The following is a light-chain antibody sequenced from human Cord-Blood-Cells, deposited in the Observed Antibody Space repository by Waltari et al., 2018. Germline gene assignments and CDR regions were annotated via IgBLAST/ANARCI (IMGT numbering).Light chain of an antibody. J-gene: IGKJ3*01. CDR3: HQRSNCPPAFT. CDR2: DAS. V-gene: IGKV3-11*01. Sequence: IVLPQSPATLSLSPGERPTLSCRASQSVRSYLACYQQKPGQAPRLLIYDASNRATGIPARFSGSGSGTDFTLTISSLEPEDFAVYYFHQRSNCPPAFTFGHGTKVDIK. CDR1: QSVRSY.